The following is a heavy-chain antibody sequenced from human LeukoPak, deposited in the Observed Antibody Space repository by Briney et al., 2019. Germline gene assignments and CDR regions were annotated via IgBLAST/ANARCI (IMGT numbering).Heavy chain of an antibody. J-gene: IGHJ3*02. V-gene: IGHV1-2*02. CDR1: GYTFTGYY. CDR3: ARDPTGSIAARDAFDI. CDR2: INPNSGGT. Sequence: GASVKVSCKASGYTFTGYYMHWVRQAPGQGLEWMGWINPNSGGTNYAQKFQGRVTMTRDTSISTAYMELSRLRSDDTAVYYCARDPTGSIAARDAFDIWGQGTMVTVSS. D-gene: IGHD6-6*01.